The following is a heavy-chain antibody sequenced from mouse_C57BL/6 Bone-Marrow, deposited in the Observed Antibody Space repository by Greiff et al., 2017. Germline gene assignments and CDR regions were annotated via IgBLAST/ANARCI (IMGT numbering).Heavy chain of an antibody. CDR2: INPSSGYT. D-gene: IGHD2-5*01. V-gene: IGHV1-7*01. CDR1: GYTFTSYW. Sequence: VQLQQSGAELAKPGASVKLTCKASGYTFTSYWMHWVKQRPGQGLEWIGYINPSSGYTKYNQKFKDKATLTADKSSSTAYMQLSSLTYEDSAVYYCARSDYSNFYYAMDYWGQGTSVTDSS. CDR3: ARSDYSNFYYAMDY. J-gene: IGHJ4*01.